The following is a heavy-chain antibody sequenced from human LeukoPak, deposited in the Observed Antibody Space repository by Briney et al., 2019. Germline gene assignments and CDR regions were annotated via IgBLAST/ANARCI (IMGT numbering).Heavy chain of an antibody. V-gene: IGHV4-4*07. CDR2: IYSSGST. CDR3: AGLPHSRSVFDF. D-gene: IGHD6-6*01. Sequence: SETLSLTCTVSGGTISNYYWIWIRQPAGKGLEWIGRIYSSGSTNYNPSLKSRVTMSVDTSKSQFSLKLSSVTAADMAEYYCAGLPHSRSVFDFWGQGTLVTVSS. CDR1: GGTISNYY. J-gene: IGHJ4*02.